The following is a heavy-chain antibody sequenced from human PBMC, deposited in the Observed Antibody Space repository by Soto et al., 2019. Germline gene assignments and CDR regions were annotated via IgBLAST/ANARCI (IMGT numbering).Heavy chain of an antibody. CDR3: ARVSKEGTTVTTLGGDAFDI. J-gene: IGHJ3*02. CDR2: IYYSGST. D-gene: IGHD4-17*01. Sequence: SETLSLTCTVSGGSISSSSYYWGWIRQPPGKGLEWIATIYYSGSTYYNPSLKSRVTISVDTSKNQFSLKLSSVTAADTAVYYCARVSKEGTTVTTLGGDAFDIWGQGTMVTVSS. V-gene: IGHV4-39*07. CDR1: GGSISSSSYY.